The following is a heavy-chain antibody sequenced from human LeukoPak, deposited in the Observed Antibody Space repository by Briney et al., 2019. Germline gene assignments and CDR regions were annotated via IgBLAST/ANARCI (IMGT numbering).Heavy chain of an antibody. D-gene: IGHD6-19*01. CDR1: EYRFTDYW. Sequence: GESLNIPCKGSEYRFTDYWIGWVRQMPGKGLEWMGIIYPCNSDTRYSQSFQGQVIMSVDKSIDTAFLQWSSLRASDTAMYYCATGYGSGRGAIDIWGQGTMVTVSS. J-gene: IGHJ3*02. V-gene: IGHV5-51*01. CDR2: IYPCNSDT. CDR3: ATGYGSGRGAIDI.